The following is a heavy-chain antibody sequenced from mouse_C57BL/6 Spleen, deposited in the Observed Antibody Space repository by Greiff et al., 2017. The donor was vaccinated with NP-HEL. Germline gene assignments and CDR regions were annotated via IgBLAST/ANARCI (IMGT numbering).Heavy chain of an antibody. CDR3: ARQGLGLRQDY. Sequence: QVQLKQPGAELVKPGASVKLSCKASGYTFTSYWMQWVKQRPGQGLEWIGEIDPSDSYTNYNQKFKGKATLTVDTSSSTAYMQLSSLTSEDSAVYYCARQGLGLRQDYWGQGTTLTVSS. D-gene: IGHD3-1*01. CDR1: GYTFTSYW. J-gene: IGHJ2*01. CDR2: IDPSDSYT. V-gene: IGHV1-50*01.